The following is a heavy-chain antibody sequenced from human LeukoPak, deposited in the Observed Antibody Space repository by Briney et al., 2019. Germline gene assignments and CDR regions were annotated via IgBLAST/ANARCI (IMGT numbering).Heavy chain of an antibody. CDR2: IYYSGST. CDR1: GYSISSGYY. V-gene: IGHV4-38-2*02. CDR3: ARGRDGYNFLNRGEYYYFDY. Sequence: TSETLSLTCTVSGYSISSGYYWGWIRQPPGKGLEWIGSIYYSGSTYYNPSLKSRVTISVDTSKNQFSLKLSSVTAADTAVYYCARGRDGYNFLNRGEYYYFDYWGQGTLVTVSS. J-gene: IGHJ4*02. D-gene: IGHD5-24*01.